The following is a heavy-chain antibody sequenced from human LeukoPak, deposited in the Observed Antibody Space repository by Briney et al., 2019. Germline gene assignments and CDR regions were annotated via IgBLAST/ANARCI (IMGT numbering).Heavy chain of an antibody. J-gene: IGHJ2*01. Sequence: SSETLSLTCTVSGGSIRSYYWSWIRQPPGKGLEWIGYIYYSGSTNYNPSLKSRVTISVDTSKNQFSLKLSSVTAADTAVYYCARVYYSSSYGYWYFDLWGRGTLVTVSS. CDR3: ARVYYSSSYGYWYFDL. CDR2: IYYSGST. CDR1: GGSIRSYY. V-gene: IGHV4-59*01. D-gene: IGHD6-13*01.